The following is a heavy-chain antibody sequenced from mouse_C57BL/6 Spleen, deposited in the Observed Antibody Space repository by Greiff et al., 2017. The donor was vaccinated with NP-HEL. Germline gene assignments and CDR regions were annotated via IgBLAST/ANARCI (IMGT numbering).Heavy chain of an antibody. D-gene: IGHD1-1*01. CDR3: ARIKKIVATYFDY. J-gene: IGHJ2*01. CDR1: GYTFTSYW. CDR2: TNPTNGRT. Sequence: QVQLQQPGAELVKAGASVKMSCKASGYTFTSYWMHWVKQRLGQGLEWFAETNPTNGRTYYNEKFKSKATLTVDKSSSTAYMLLSGPTFEDYAVYYCARIKKIVATYFDYWGQGTTRTGAS. V-gene: IGHV1S81*02.